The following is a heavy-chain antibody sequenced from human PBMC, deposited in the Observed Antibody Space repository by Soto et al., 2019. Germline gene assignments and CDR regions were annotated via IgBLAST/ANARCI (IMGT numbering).Heavy chain of an antibody. CDR1: GGSISSSSYY. V-gene: IGHV4-39*01. D-gene: IGHD6-6*01. CDR3: ARLVAARQNENWFDP. Sequence: SETLSLTCTVSGGSISSSSYYWGWIRQPPGKGLEWIRSIYYSGSTYYNPSLKSRVTISVDTSKNQFSLKLSSVTAADTAVYYCARLVAARQNENWFDPWGQGTLVTVSS. CDR2: IYYSGST. J-gene: IGHJ5*02.